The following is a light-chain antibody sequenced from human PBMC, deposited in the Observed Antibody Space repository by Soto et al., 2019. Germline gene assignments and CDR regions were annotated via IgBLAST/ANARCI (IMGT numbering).Light chain of an antibody. V-gene: IGLV2-14*03. J-gene: IGLJ1*01. Sequence: QSALTQPASESGSPGQSITISCSGTSTDIGSYDYVSWYQQHPVTASKLMIYEVSHRFSGLSYRFSGSKSGNTASLTISGLQAEDEGAYYCTSFDPCRIYVFGSGTKVTVL. CDR2: EVS. CDR1: STDIGSYDY. CDR3: TSFDPCRIYV.